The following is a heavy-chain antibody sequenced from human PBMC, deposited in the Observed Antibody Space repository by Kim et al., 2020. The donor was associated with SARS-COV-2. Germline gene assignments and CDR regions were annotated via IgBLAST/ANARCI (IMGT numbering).Heavy chain of an antibody. D-gene: IGHD6-25*01. CDR1: GDSDSNTDAA. V-gene: IGHV6-1*01. Sequence: SQTLSLTCAISGDSDSNTDAAWNWVRQSPSRGLEWLGKTFYRTKWYNEYTGSMKSRITITSDTSKNEFSLQLNSVTPDDTAVYYCTRGRSPAAGVFDYWGQGTLVTVSS. J-gene: IGHJ4*02. CDR2: TFYRTKWYN. CDR3: TRGRSPAAGVFDY.